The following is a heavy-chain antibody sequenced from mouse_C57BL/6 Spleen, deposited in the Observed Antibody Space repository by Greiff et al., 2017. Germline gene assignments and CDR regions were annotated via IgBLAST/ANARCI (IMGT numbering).Heavy chain of an antibody. CDR3: TRGARPYYYGNFDY. Sequence: QVQLQQSGAELVRPGASVTLSCKASGYTFTDYEMHWVKQTPVHGLEWIGAIDPETGGTAYNQKFKGKAILTADKSSSTAYMELRSLTSEDSAVYYCTRGARPYYYGNFDYWGQGTTLTVSS. V-gene: IGHV1-15*01. CDR2: IDPETGGT. CDR1: GYTFTDYE. D-gene: IGHD1-1*01. J-gene: IGHJ2*01.